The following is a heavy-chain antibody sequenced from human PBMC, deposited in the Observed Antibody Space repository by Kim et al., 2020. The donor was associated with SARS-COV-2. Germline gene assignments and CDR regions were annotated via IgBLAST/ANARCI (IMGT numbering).Heavy chain of an antibody. CDR1: GVSLSGYY. D-gene: IGHD2-15*01. J-gene: IGHJ5*02. CDR2: IDRGGGT. V-gene: IGHV4-34*01. Sequence: SETLSLTCAVYGVSLSGYYGSWIRQSPGKGLEWIGQIDRGGGTNYNPSLKSRVTISIDISKGKFSLKLSSLTDADTAIYYCARIRTYCTGGSCFPSNFDPSRQGTLVTLSA. CDR3: ARIRTYCTGGSCFPSNFDP.